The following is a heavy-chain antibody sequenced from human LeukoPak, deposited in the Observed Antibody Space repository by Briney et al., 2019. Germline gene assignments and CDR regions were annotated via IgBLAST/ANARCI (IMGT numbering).Heavy chain of an antibody. CDR1: GGTFSSYA. CDR3: ARGLQNYGGIEGDTFDI. D-gene: IGHD2-21*01. Sequence: SVKVSCKASGGTFSSYAISWVRQAPGQGLEWMGGIIPIFGTANYAQKFQGRVTITTDESTSTAYMELSSLRSEDTAVYYCARGLQNYGGIEGDTFDIWGQGTMVTVSS. CDR2: IIPIFGTA. J-gene: IGHJ3*02. V-gene: IGHV1-69*05.